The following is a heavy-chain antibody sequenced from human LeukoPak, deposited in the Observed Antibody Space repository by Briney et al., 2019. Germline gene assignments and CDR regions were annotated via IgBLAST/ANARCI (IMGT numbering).Heavy chain of an antibody. Sequence: PSETLSLTCTVSGGSISSHDCYWGWIRQPPGKGLEWIGSICYSGSTYYNPSLKSRVTISVDTSKNQFSLKLSSVTAADTAVYYCVSYYYDSSGYFWGQGTLVTVSS. CDR1: GGSISSHDCY. CDR2: ICYSGST. V-gene: IGHV4-39*07. CDR3: VSYYYDSSGYF. D-gene: IGHD3-22*01. J-gene: IGHJ4*02.